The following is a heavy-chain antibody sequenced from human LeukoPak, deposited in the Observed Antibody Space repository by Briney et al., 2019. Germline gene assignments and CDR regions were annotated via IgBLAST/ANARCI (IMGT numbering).Heavy chain of an antibody. V-gene: IGHV3-7*03. Sequence: GGSLRLSCAASGFTFSSYWMSWVRQAPGKGLEWVANIKQDGSEKYYVDSVKGRFTISRDNAKNSLYLQMNSLRAADTAVYYCARASPSLLWFGEFHPFDYWGQGTLVTVSS. CDR1: GFTFSSYW. J-gene: IGHJ4*02. CDR2: IKQDGSEK. D-gene: IGHD3-10*01. CDR3: ARASPSLLWFGEFHPFDY.